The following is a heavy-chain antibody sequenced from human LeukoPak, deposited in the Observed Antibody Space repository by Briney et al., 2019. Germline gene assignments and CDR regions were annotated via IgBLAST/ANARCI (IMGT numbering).Heavy chain of an antibody. D-gene: IGHD3-16*01. CDR1: GGSISFSTYY. V-gene: IGHV4-39*07. Sequence: SETLSLTCTVSGGSISFSTYYWGWIRQPPGKGLDWIGSIYYSGNTYYNPSLKSRVTISVDKSKNQFSLKLSSVTAADTAVYYCARFSAPLRFRIDYWGQGTLVTVSS. CDR2: IYYSGNT. CDR3: ARFSAPLRFRIDY. J-gene: IGHJ4*02.